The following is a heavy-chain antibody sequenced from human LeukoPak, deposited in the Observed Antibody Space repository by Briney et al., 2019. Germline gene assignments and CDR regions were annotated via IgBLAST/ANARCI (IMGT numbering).Heavy chain of an antibody. CDR3: FGSGSYYVEAFDI. V-gene: IGHV1-24*01. CDR1: GHTLTELS. D-gene: IGHD3-10*01. Sequence: GASVKVSCKVSGHTLTELSMHWVRQAPGKGLEWMGGFDPEDGETIYAQKFQGRVTMTEDTSTDTAYMELSSLRSEDTAVYYCFGSGSYYVEAFDIWGQGTMVTVSS. CDR2: FDPEDGET. J-gene: IGHJ3*02.